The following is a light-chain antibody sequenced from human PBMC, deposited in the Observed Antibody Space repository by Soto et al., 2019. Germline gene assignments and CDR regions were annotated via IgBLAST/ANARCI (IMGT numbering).Light chain of an antibody. V-gene: IGKV3-20*01. CDR3: QQFDDSVT. CDR2: GAS. CDR1: QSISSSF. Sequence: EIVLTQSPVILSLSPGERASLSCGASQSISSSFLAWYQQKPGQAPRLLIYGASSRATGIPDRFSGSGSGTDFTLTISRLEPEDSAVYYCQQFDDSVTFGQGTRLEIK. J-gene: IGKJ5*01.